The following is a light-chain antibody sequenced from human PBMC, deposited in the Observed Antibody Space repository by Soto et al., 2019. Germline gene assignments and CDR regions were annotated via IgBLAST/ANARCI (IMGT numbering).Light chain of an antibody. J-gene: IGLJ7*01. CDR2: EGS. CDR1: SSDVGSYNL. V-gene: IGLV2-23*01. Sequence: QSALTQPASVSGSPGQSITISCTGTSSDVGSYNLVSWYQQHPGKAPKLMIYEGSKRPSGVSNRFSGSKSGNTASLTISGLQAEDGADYYCCSYAGNAVFGGGTQLTVL. CDR3: CSYAGNAV.